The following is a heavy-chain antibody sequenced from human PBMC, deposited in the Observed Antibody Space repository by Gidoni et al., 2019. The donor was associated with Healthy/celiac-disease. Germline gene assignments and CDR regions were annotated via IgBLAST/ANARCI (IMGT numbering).Heavy chain of an antibody. CDR2: IYYSGST. V-gene: IGHV4-39*01. Sequence: QLQLQESGPGLVKPSETLSLTCTVSGGSISSSSYYWGWIRQPPGKGLEWIGSIYYSGSTYYNPSLKSRVTISVDTSKNQFSLKLSSVTAADTAVYYCASTYDFWSGYQREYYFDYWGQGTLVTVSS. D-gene: IGHD3-3*01. CDR3: ASTYDFWSGYQREYYFDY. CDR1: GGSISSSSYY. J-gene: IGHJ4*02.